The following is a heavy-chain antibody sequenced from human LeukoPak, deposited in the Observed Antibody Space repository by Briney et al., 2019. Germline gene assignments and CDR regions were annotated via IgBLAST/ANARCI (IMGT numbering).Heavy chain of an antibody. CDR2: IYYSGST. Sequence: SETLSLTCTVSGGSISSSSYYWGWIRQPPGKGLEWIGSIYYSGSTYYNPSLKSRVTISVDTSKNQFSLELSSVTAADTAVYYCARLTMVRGVITQNFDYWGQGTLVTVSS. CDR3: ARLTMVRGVITQNFDY. V-gene: IGHV4-39*01. CDR1: GGSISSSSYY. D-gene: IGHD3-10*01. J-gene: IGHJ4*02.